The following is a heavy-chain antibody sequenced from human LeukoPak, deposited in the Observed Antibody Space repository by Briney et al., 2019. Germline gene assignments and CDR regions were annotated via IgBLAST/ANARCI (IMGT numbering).Heavy chain of an antibody. CDR2: ISPSGGST. CDR3: ARGGPQWLVLRKRFYFDY. D-gene: IGHD6-19*01. Sequence: ASVTVSCKPSGYTFTSYYIHWVRQAPGQGLEWMGIISPSGGSTSYPQKFQGRVTMTRDTSTSTVYMELSSLRSEDTALYYCARGGPQWLVLRKRFYFDYWGQGTLVTVSS. V-gene: IGHV1-46*01. J-gene: IGHJ4*02. CDR1: GYTFTSYY.